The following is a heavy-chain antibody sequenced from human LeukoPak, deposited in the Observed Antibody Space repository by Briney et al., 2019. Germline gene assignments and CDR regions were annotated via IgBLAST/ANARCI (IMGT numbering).Heavy chain of an antibody. V-gene: IGHV3-33*06. Sequence: GGSLRLSCAASGFPFSGSGMHWVRQAPGKGLEWVAVIWYDGSHQYYADSVKGRFTISRDNSKNTLDLQMNSLRVEDTAVYFCAKDKDTPATAQPQRGYFESWGQGTLVTVSS. CDR2: IWYDGSHQ. D-gene: IGHD2-15*01. CDR3: AKDKDTPATAQPQRGYFES. CDR1: GFPFSGSG. J-gene: IGHJ4*02.